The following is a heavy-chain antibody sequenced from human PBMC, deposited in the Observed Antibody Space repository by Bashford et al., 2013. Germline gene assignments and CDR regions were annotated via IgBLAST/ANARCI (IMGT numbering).Heavy chain of an antibody. CDR1: GGSISSSSYY. CDR3: ARGYYYGSGSYYYYYGMDV. Sequence: SETLSLTCTVSGGSISSSSYYWGWIRQPPRKGLEWIGSIYYSGSTNYNPSLKSRVTISVDTSKNQFSLKLSSVTAADTAVYYCARGYYYGSGSYYYYYGMDVWGQGTTVTVSS. D-gene: IGHD3-10*01. CDR2: IYYSGST. V-gene: IGHV4-39*07. J-gene: IGHJ6*02.